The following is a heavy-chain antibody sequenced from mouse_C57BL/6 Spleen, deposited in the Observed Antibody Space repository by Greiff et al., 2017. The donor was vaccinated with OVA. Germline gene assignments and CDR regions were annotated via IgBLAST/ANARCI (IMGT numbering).Heavy chain of an antibody. V-gene: IGHV3-6*01. D-gene: IGHD2-2*01. CDR3: ARGGLRRVFDY. J-gene: IGHJ2*01. CDR1: GYSITSGYY. Sequence: EVKLQESGPGLVKPSQSLSLTCSVTGYSITSGYYWNWIRQFPGNKLEWMGYISYDGSNNYNPSLKNRISITRDTSKNQFFLKLNSVTTEDTATYYCARGGLRRVFDYWGQGTTLTVSS. CDR2: ISYDGSN.